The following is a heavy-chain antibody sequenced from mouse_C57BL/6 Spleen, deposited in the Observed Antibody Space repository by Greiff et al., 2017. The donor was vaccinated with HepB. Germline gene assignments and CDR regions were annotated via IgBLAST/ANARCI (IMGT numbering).Heavy chain of an antibody. J-gene: IGHJ2*01. CDR1: GFTFSSYG. CDR3: ARAVIYYYSSSYESYFDY. D-gene: IGHD1-1*01. CDR2: ISSGGSYT. Sequence: DVKLVESGGDLVKPGGSLKLSCAASGFTFSSYGMSWVRQTPDKRLEWVATISSGGSYTYYPDSVKGRFTISKDNAKNTLYMQLSSLKSEDTAMYYCARAVIYYYSSSYESYFDYWGQGTTLTVSS. V-gene: IGHV5-6*02.